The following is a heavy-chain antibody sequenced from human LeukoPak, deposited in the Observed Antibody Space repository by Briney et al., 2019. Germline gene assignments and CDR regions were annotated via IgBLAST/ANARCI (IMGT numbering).Heavy chain of an antibody. D-gene: IGHD6-13*01. CDR2: IYTSGST. CDR1: GGSLSSYY. Sequence: SETLSLTCSVSGGSLSSYYWNWIRQPAGKGLEWIGHIYTSGSTNYNPALKSRVSMSIDTSKNQFSLKLSSVTAADTAVYYCAREYRSSWYLNWFDPWGQGTLVTVSS. J-gene: IGHJ5*02. V-gene: IGHV4-4*07. CDR3: AREYRSSWYLNWFDP.